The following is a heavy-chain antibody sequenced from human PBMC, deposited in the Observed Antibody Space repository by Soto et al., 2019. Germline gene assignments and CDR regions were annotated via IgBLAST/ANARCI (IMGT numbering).Heavy chain of an antibody. CDR2: IYYSGST. CDR1: GGSIRSGDYY. CDR3: ARHLDSSLVDY. J-gene: IGHJ4*02. Sequence: SETLSLTCTVSGGSIRSGDYYWGWIRQPPGKGLEWIGSIYYSGSTYYNPSLKSRVTISVDTSKNQFSLKLSSVTAADTAVYYCARHLDSSLVDYWGQGTLVTVSS. D-gene: IGHD6-6*01. V-gene: IGHV4-39*01.